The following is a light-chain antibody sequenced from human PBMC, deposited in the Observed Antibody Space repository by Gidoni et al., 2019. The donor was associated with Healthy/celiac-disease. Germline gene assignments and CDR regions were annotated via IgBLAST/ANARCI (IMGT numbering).Light chain of an antibody. V-gene: IGKV1-39*01. CDR2: AAS. J-gene: IGKJ2*01. Sequence: DLQITQPPSSLSASVGDRVTITCRASQSISSYLNCYQQKPGRAPKHQIYAASCLPSGVPSRFSGSGSGADFTLTISSLQPEDFAAYYCQQSYSTPRYTFGQGTKVEIK. CDR3: QQSYSTPRYT. CDR1: QSISSY.